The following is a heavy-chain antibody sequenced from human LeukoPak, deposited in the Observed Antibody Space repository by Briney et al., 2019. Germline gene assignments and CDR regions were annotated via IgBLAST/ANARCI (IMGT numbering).Heavy chain of an antibody. CDR1: GFTFSSYW. V-gene: IGHV3-7*03. CDR3: ARVAARGPFDY. CDR2: IKQDGSEK. D-gene: IGHD6-6*01. Sequence: GGSLRLSCAASGFTFSSYWMSWVRQAPGKGLEWVANIKQDGSEKYYVDSVKGRFTISEHSNTLYLQMNSLRPEDTAVYYCARVAARGPFDYWGQGTLVTVSS. J-gene: IGHJ4*02.